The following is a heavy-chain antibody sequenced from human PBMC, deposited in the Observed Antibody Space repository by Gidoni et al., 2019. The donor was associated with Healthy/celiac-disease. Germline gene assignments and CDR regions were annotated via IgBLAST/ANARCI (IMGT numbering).Heavy chain of an antibody. CDR2: ISYDGSNK. V-gene: IGHV3-30-3*01. Sequence: AASGFTFSSYAMHWVRQAPGKGLEWVAVISYDGSNKYYADSVKGRFTISRDNSKNTLYLQMNSLRAEDTAVYYCARDRAYGDYFDYWGQGTLVTVSS. CDR3: ARDRAYGDYFDY. J-gene: IGHJ4*02. CDR1: GFTFSSYA. D-gene: IGHD4-17*01.